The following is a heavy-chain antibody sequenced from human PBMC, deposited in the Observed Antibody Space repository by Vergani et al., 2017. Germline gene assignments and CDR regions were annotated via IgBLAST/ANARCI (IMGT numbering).Heavy chain of an antibody. J-gene: IGHJ4*02. CDR1: GFTFSTYA. CDR2: LTGGGGST. D-gene: IGHD1-26*01. CDR3: VKDAVSYENFFAS. Sequence: EVQLLESGGSLKQPGGSVRLSCAASGFTFSTYAMHWVRQAPGKGLEWVSALTGGGGSTYYADSFKGRFIISRDNSRDTLYLQINSLRPEDTATYYCVKDAVSYENFFASWGQGTLVTVSS. V-gene: IGHV3-23*01.